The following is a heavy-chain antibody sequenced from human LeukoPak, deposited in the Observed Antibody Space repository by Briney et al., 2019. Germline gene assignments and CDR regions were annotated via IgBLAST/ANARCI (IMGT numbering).Heavy chain of an antibody. CDR2: IWYDGSNK. J-gene: IGHJ6*02. CDR1: GFTFSSYG. Sequence: GRSLRLSCAASGFTFSSYGMHWVRQAPGKGLEWVAVIWYDGSNKYYADSVKGRFTISRDNSKNTLYLQMNSLRAEDTAVYYCAKELRENDILTGYTPLYYYYGMDVWGQGTTVTVSS. V-gene: IGHV3-33*06. CDR3: AKELRENDILTGYTPLYYYYGMDV. D-gene: IGHD3-9*01.